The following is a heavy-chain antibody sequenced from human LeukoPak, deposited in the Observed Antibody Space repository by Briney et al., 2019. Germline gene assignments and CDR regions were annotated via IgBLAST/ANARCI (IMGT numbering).Heavy chain of an antibody. J-gene: IGHJ4*02. CDR3: ASVPLPVLGTYYFGY. D-gene: IGHD7-27*01. CDR1: GFTFSSYA. CDR2: ISGSGGST. Sequence: GGSLRLSCAASGFTFSSYAMSWVRQAPGKGLEWVSAISGSGGSTYYADSVKGRFTISRDNSKNTLYLQMNSLRAEDTAVYYCASVPLPVLGTYYFGYWGQGTLVTVSS. V-gene: IGHV3-23*01.